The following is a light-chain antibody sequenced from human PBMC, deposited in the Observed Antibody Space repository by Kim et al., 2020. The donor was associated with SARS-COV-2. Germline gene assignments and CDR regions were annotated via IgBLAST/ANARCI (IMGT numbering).Light chain of an antibody. CDR2: TNN. J-gene: IGLJ2*01. CDR1: SSNIGGNT. CDR3: AAWDDSLNGVV. Sequence: ELTQPPSASGTPGQRVTISCSGSSSNIGGNTVYWYQQLPGTAPKVLIYTNNQRPSGVPDRFSGSKSGTSASLAISGLQSEDVADYYCAAWDDSLNGVVFGRGTQLTVL. V-gene: IGLV1-44*01.